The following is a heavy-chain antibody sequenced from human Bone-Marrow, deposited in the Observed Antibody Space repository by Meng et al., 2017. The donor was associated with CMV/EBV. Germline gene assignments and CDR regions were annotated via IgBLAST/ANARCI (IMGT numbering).Heavy chain of an antibody. Sequence: SVKVSCKASGGTFSSYAISWVRQAPGQGLEWMGGIIPIFGTANYAQKFQGRVTITTDESTSTAYRELSSLRSEDTAVYYCARILTGEHGGLEYWGQGTLVTVSS. CDR3: ARILTGEHGGLEY. D-gene: IGHD7-27*01. CDR1: GGTFSSYA. J-gene: IGHJ4*02. CDR2: IIPIFGTA. V-gene: IGHV1-69*05.